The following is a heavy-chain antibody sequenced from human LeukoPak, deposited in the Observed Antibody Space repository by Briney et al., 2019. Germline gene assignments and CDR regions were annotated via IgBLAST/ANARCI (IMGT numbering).Heavy chain of an antibody. J-gene: IGHJ1*01. CDR3: ARSPHMVRGVIYQH. D-gene: IGHD3-10*01. V-gene: IGHV4-59*01. Sequence: SETLSLPCTVSVGSISSYNWSWFRRPPGKGLEGIGYIYYSGSTNYNPSLKSRVTISVDTSKNQFSLKLSSVTAADTAVYYCARSPHMVRGVIYQHWGQGTLVTVSS. CDR1: VGSISSYN. CDR2: IYYSGST.